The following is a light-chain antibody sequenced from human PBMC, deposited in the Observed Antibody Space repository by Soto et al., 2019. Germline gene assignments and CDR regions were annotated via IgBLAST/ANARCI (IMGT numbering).Light chain of an antibody. J-gene: IGKJ2*01. V-gene: IGKV2-28*01. CDR2: LGS. CDR3: MQALQAPMYT. CDR1: QSLLHSNGYNY. Sequence: EIVMTQSPLSLPVTPGEPASISCRSSQSLLHSNGYNYLNWYLQKPGQSPQLLTYLGSNRASGVPDRFSGGGSGTDFTLKISRVEAEDVGVYYCMQALQAPMYTFGQGTKLEV.